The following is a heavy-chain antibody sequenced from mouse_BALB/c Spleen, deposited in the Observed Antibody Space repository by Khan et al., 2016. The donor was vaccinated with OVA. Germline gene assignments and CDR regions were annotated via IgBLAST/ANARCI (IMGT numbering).Heavy chain of an antibody. D-gene: IGHD3-2*02. Sequence: QVQLKQSGGELVRPGASVNLSCKTSGYIFTSYWIHWVRQRSGQGLEWIARLYPGTDNTYYNEKLKDKSTLTADKSSSTAYMQLSSLKTEDSAAYFCARGEALYYFDYWGQGTTLTVSS. CDR1: GYIFTSYW. J-gene: IGHJ2*01. V-gene: IGHV1-76*01. CDR2: LYPGTDNT. CDR3: ARGEALYYFDY.